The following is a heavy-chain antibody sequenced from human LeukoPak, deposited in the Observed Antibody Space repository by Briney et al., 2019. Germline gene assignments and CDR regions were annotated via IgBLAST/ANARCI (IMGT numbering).Heavy chain of an antibody. V-gene: IGHV3-23*01. CDR3: AKLSTMVRGGSFDY. CDR2: ISGSGGNT. CDR1: GFTFSSYA. D-gene: IGHD3-10*01. J-gene: IGHJ4*02. Sequence: GGSLRLSCAASGFTFSSYAMSWVRQAPGKGLEWVSAISGSGGNTYYADSVKGRFTISRDNSKNTLYLQMNSLRAEDTAVYYCAKLSTMVRGGSFDYWGQGTLVTVSS.